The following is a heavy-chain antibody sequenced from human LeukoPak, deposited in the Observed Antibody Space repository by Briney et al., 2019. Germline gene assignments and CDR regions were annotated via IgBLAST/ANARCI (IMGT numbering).Heavy chain of an antibody. V-gene: IGHV3-48*04. Sequence: GGSLRLSCAASGFTFSSYSMNWVRQAPGRGLEWVSYISRGGSTIYYADSVKGRFTLSRDNAQNSLYLQMNSLRAEDTAVYYCASTTGYSYGYFDYWGQGTLVTVSS. CDR1: GFTFSSYS. J-gene: IGHJ4*02. CDR3: ASTTGYSYGYFDY. CDR2: ISRGGSTI. D-gene: IGHD5-18*01.